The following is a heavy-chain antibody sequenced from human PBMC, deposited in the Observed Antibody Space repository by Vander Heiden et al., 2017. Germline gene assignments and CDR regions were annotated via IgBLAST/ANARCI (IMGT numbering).Heavy chain of an antibody. CDR2: ISSSSSYI. CDR3: AKDSNDYGDYPSPGYFDY. CDR1: RFSFSTYH. Sequence: EVQLVESGGGLVKPGGSLRLSCAASRFSFSTYHMNWVRQAPGKGLEWVSSISSSSSYIYYADSVKGRFTISRDNAKNSLYLQLNSLRAEDTAVYYCAKDSNDYGDYPSPGYFDYWGQGTLVTVSS. D-gene: IGHD4-17*01. J-gene: IGHJ4*02. V-gene: IGHV3-21*01.